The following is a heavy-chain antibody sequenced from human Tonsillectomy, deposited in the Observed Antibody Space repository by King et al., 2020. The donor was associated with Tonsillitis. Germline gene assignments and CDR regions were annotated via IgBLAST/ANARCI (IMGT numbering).Heavy chain of an antibody. J-gene: IGHJ4*02. D-gene: IGHD1-26*01. Sequence: VQLVESGGGVVQPGRSLRLSCAASGFTFSSYGMHWVRQAPGKGLEWVAVISYDGSNKYYGDSVKGRFTISRDNSKNTLYLQMNSLRAEDTAVYYCAKEAGATSIDYWGQGTLVTVSS. CDR3: AKEAGATSIDY. CDR1: GFTFSSYG. V-gene: IGHV3-30*18. CDR2: ISYDGSNK.